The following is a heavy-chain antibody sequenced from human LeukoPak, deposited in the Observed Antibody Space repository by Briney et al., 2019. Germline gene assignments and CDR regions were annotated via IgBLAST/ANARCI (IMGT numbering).Heavy chain of an antibody. Sequence: GGSLRLPCAASGFTFSSYAMHWVRQAPGKGLEYVSAISSNGGSTYYANSVKGRFTISRDNSKNTLYLQMGSLRAEDMAVYYCARREVVSSCLDYWGQGTLVTVSS. CDR1: GFTFSSYA. CDR2: ISSNGGST. D-gene: IGHD2-15*01. V-gene: IGHV3-64*01. CDR3: ARREVVSSCLDY. J-gene: IGHJ4*02.